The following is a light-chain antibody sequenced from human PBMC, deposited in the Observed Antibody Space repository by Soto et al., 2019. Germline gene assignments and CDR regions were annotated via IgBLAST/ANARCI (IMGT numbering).Light chain of an antibody. CDR3: QQYNNWPPYT. Sequence: EIVMTQSPATLSVSPGKSPTLSYSASQSVRRILAWYQQKPGQAPRLLIYGASTRATGIPARFSGSGSGTEFTLTISSLQSEDFAVYYCQQYNNWPPYTFGQGTKLEIK. J-gene: IGKJ2*01. V-gene: IGKV3-15*01. CDR1: QSVRRI. CDR2: GAS.